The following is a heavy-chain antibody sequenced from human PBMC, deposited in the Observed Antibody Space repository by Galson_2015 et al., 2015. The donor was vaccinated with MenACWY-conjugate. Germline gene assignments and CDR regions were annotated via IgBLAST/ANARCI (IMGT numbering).Heavy chain of an antibody. CDR3: ARENTYNYAYAVDY. J-gene: IGHJ4*02. V-gene: IGHV3-7*03. CDR2: IKGDGSEI. D-gene: IGHD5-18*01. CDR1: GFTFGNYW. Sequence: SLRLSCAASGFTFGNYWMSWVRQAPGKGLEWVANIKGDGSEIWYVDSVKGRFTISRDNAKNSLYLQMNSLRAEDTAVYYCARENTYNYAYAVDYWGQGTLVTVSS.